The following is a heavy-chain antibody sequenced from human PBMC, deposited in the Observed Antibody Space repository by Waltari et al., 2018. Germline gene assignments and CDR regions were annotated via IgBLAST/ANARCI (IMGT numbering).Heavy chain of an antibody. V-gene: IGHV3-11*04. CDR2: ISSSGSTI. CDR3: ARDRYSSSWYFDY. D-gene: IGHD6-13*01. Sequence: QVQLVESGGGLVKPGGSRRLSCAASGFTFSDSYMSWIRQAPGKGLEWVSYISSSGSTIYYADSVKGRFTISRDNDKNSLYLQMNSLRAEDTAVYYCARDRYSSSWYFDYWGQGTLVTVSS. CDR1: GFTFSDSY. J-gene: IGHJ4*02.